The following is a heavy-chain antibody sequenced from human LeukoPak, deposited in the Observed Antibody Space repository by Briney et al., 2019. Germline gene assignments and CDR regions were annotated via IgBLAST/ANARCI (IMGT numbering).Heavy chain of an antibody. D-gene: IGHD5-18*01. CDR2: IYYSGST. V-gene: IGHV4-59*01. J-gene: IGHJ4*02. CDR1: GGSISSYY. Sequence: SETLSLTCTVSGGSISSYYWSWIRQPPGKGLEWIGYIYYSGSTNYNPSLKSRVTISVDTSKNQFSLKLSSVTAADTAVYYCARGIQLWLAPFDHWGQGTLVTVSS. CDR3: ARGIQLWLAPFDH.